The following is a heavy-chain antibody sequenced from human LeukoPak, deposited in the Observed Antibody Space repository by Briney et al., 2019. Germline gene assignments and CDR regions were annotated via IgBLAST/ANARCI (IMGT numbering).Heavy chain of an antibody. CDR3: ARGLMPYDFWSGHHPGSYYMDV. Sequence: PSETLSLTCAVSGYSISSGYYWGWIRQPPGKGLEWIGSIYHSGSTYYNPSLKSRVTISVDTSKNQFSLKLSSVTAADTAVYYCARGLMPYDFWSGHHPGSYYMDVWGKGTTVTVSS. CDR1: GYSISSGYY. CDR2: IYHSGST. D-gene: IGHD3-3*01. J-gene: IGHJ6*03. V-gene: IGHV4-38-2*01.